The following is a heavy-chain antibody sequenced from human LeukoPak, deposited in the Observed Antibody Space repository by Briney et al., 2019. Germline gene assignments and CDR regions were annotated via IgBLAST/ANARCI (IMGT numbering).Heavy chain of an antibody. CDR2: ISSSSSYI. J-gene: IGHJ5*02. V-gene: IGHV3-21*04. CDR3: ARDKGNNWFDP. Sequence: PGGSLRLSCAASGFTFSSYSMNWVRQAPGKGLEWVSSISSSSSYIYYADSVKGRFTISRDNAKKSLYLQIDSLRVEDTAVYYCARDKGNNWFDPWGQGTLVTVSS. CDR1: GFTFSSYS.